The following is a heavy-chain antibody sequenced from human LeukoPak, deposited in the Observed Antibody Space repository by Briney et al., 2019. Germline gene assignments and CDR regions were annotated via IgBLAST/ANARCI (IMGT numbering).Heavy chain of an antibody. D-gene: IGHD6-6*01. CDR2: ISYDGSSE. CDR1: GFTFSRYT. V-gene: IGHV3-30*14. J-gene: IGHJ6*02. Sequence: GGSLRLSCAASGFTFSRYTMHWVRQAPGKGLEWVAIISYDGSSEYYADSVKGRFTISRDNSKNTLSLQMNSLRAEDTAVYYCARGPYSSPSSDYYYGMDVWGQGTTVTVSS. CDR3: ARGPYSSPSSDYYYGMDV.